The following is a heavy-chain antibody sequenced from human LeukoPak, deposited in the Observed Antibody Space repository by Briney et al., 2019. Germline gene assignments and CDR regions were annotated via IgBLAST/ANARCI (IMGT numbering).Heavy chain of an antibody. J-gene: IGHJ3*02. D-gene: IGHD1-7*01. CDR2: IIPIFGIA. Sequence: ASVKASCKASGGTFSSYAISWVRQAPGQGLEWMGRIIPIFGIANYAQKFQGRVTITADKSTSTAYMELSSLRSEDTAVYYCAREREKVELPAFDIWGQGTMVTVSS. V-gene: IGHV1-69*04. CDR3: AREREKVELPAFDI. CDR1: GGTFSSYA.